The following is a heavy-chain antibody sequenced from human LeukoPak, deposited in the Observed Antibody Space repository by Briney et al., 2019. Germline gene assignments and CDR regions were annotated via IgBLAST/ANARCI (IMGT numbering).Heavy chain of an antibody. J-gene: IGHJ5*02. CDR1: GYTFTSYY. D-gene: IGHD3-16*02. Sequence: GASVKVSCKASGYTFTSYYMHWVRQAPGQGLEWMGIINPSGGSTSYAQKFQGRVTMTRDTSTSTVYMELSSLRSEDTAVYYCARDAADYVWGSYRPTTWFDPWGQGTLVTASS. CDR2: INPSGGST. CDR3: ARDAADYVWGSYRPTTWFDP. V-gene: IGHV1-46*01.